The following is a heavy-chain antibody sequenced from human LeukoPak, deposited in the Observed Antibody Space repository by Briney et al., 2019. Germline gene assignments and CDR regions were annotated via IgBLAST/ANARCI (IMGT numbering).Heavy chain of an antibody. CDR3: ASGSYYDILTGYQTLLKY. Sequence: GGSLRLSCAASGFTFSSYAMHWVRQAPGKGLEYVSAISSNGGSTYYANSVKGRFTISGDNSKNTLYLQMGSLRAEDMAVYYCASGSYYDILTGYQTLLKYWGQGTLVTVSS. CDR1: GFTFSSYA. CDR2: ISSNGGST. V-gene: IGHV3-64*01. J-gene: IGHJ4*02. D-gene: IGHD3-9*01.